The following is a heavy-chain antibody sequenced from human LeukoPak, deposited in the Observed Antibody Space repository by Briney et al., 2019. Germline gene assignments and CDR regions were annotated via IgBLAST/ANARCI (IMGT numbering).Heavy chain of an antibody. V-gene: IGHV3-66*01. Sequence: GGSLRLSCAASGFTVSSNYMRWVRPAPGKGRGWVSGIYSGGRTYYAVSVKGRLTISRENSKNTLYLQMNSLRGEDTAVYYCARDDIAVDGKDYWGQGTLVTVSS. J-gene: IGHJ4*02. CDR3: ARDDIAVDGKDY. D-gene: IGHD6-19*01. CDR2: IYSGGRT. CDR1: GFTVSSNY.